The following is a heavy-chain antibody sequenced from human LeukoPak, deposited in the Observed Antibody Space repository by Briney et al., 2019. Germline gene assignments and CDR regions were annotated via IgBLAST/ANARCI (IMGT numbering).Heavy chain of an antibody. Sequence: SGGSLRLSCAASGFTFSSYAMSWVRQAPGKGLEWVSAIRGSGGSTYYADSVKGRFTISRDNSKNTLYLQMNSLRAEDTAVYYCAKPPPGTKPPAEYLQHWGQGTLVTVSS. CDR1: GFTFSSYA. CDR2: IRGSGGST. J-gene: IGHJ1*01. D-gene: IGHD1-1*01. CDR3: AKPPPGTKPPAEYLQH. V-gene: IGHV3-23*01.